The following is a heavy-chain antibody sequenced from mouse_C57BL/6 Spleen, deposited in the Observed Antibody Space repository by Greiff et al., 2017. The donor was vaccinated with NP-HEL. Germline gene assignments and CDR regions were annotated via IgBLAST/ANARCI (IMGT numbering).Heavy chain of an antibody. CDR3: SFPRDYYAMDY. J-gene: IGHJ4*01. D-gene: IGHD3-3*01. CDR2: IDPETGGT. Sequence: QVQLQQSGAELVRPGASVTLSCKASGYTFTDYEMHWVKQTPVHGLEWIGAIDPETGGTAYNQKFKGKAILTADKSSSTAYMELRSLTSEDSAVYYCSFPRDYYAMDYWGQGTSVTVSS. V-gene: IGHV1-15*01. CDR1: GYTFTDYE.